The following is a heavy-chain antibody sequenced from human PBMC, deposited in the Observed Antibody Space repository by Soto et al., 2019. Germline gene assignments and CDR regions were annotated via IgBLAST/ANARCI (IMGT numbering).Heavy chain of an antibody. V-gene: IGHV1-2*02. CDR1: GSTFTGYY. Sequence: ASVKVSCKASGSTFTGYYMHWVRQAPGQGLEWMGWINPNSGGTNYAQKFQGRATMTRDTSISTAYMELSRLRSDDTAVYYCARPIVGATSDYGMDVWGQGTTVTVSS. J-gene: IGHJ6*02. CDR2: INPNSGGT. D-gene: IGHD1-26*01. CDR3: ARPIVGATSDYGMDV.